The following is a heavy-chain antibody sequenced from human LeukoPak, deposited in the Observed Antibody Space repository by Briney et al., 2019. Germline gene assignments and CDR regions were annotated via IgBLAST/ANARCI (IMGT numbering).Heavy chain of an antibody. CDR2: INPNSGGT. CDR1: GYTFTDFF. Sequence: VASVKVSCKASGYTFTDFFLHWVRRAPGPGVELMGWINPNSGGTKYAQKFQGRVTMTRDTSISTANMDLSSLRSDDTAVYYCARDWGATVMGYWGQGTLVTVSS. J-gene: IGHJ4*02. V-gene: IGHV1-2*02. CDR3: ARDWGATVMGY. D-gene: IGHD4-17*01.